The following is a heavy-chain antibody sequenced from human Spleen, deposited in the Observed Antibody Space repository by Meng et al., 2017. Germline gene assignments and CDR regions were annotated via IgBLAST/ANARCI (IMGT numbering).Heavy chain of an antibody. J-gene: IGHJ4*02. CDR2: INHSGST. Sequence: VQPQQWGAGLLKPSETLSLTCAVFGGSISGYYWTWIRQPPGKGLEWIGEINHSGSTTYNPSLKSRVTISVDTSQNNLSLKLSSVTAADSAVYYCARGPTTMAHDFDYWGQGTLVTVSS. CDR3: ARGPTTMAHDFDY. V-gene: IGHV4-34*01. CDR1: GGSISGYY. D-gene: IGHD4-11*01.